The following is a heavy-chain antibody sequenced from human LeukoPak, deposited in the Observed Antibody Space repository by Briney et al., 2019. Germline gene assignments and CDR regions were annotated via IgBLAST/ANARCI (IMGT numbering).Heavy chain of an antibody. J-gene: IGHJ4*02. D-gene: IGHD2-2*02. CDR2: ISAYNGNT. V-gene: IGHV1-18*01. CDR3: ATVHCGSTSCYSFDY. CDR1: GYTFTSYG. Sequence: ASVKVSCKASGYTFTSYGISWVRQAPGQGLEWMGWISAYNGNTNYAQKLQGRVTMTTDTSTSTAYMELRSLRSDDTAVYYCATVHCGSTSCYSFDYWGQGTLVTVSP.